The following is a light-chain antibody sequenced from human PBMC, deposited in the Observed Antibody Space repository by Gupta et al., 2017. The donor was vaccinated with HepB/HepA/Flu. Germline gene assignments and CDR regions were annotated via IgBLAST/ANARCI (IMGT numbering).Light chain of an antibody. CDR3: ATWADSRSGWV. CDR2: RSN. J-gene: IGLJ3*02. Sequence: QSVLTQPPSVSGTPGQRVTISCSGSSSNIGSNYVYWYQQLPGTAPKLLIYRSNQRPSGVPDRFSGSKSGSSASLAISGLRAEDEADYYCATWADSRSGWVFGGGTKLTVL. V-gene: IGLV1-47*01. CDR1: SSNIGSNY.